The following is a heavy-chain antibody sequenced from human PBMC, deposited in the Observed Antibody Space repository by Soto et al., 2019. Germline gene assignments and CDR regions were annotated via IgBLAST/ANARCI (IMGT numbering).Heavy chain of an antibody. Sequence: PGWSLRQSFAEAGCVVSGDAMSCVHQAPGKGLEWVSAISGSGGTTYYADSVKGRFTISRDNSKNTLYLQMNSLRAEDTAVYYCAKNVLGYSGSSYPPAVDWGQGTLVTVSS. CDR2: ISGSGGTT. CDR3: AKNVLGYSGSSYPPAVD. CDR1: GCVVSGDA. D-gene: IGHD1-26*01. V-gene: IGHV3-23*01. J-gene: IGHJ4*02.